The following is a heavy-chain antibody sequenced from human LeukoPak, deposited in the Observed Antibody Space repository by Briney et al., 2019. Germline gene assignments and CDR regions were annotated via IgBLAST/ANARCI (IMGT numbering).Heavy chain of an antibody. J-gene: IGHJ6*04. V-gene: IGHV3-48*03. CDR2: ISSSGSTI. CDR3: AELGITMIGGV. D-gene: IGHD3-10*02. Sequence: GGSLRLSCAASGFTFDDYGMSWVSQAPGKGLEWVSYISSSGSTIYYADSVKGRFTISRDNAKNSLYLQMNSLRAEDTAVYYCAELGITMIGGVWGKGTTVTISS. CDR1: GFTFDDYG.